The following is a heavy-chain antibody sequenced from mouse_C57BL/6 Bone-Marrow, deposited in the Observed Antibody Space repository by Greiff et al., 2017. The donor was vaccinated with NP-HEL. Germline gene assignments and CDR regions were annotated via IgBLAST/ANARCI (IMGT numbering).Heavy chain of an antibody. Sequence: DVMLVESGGGLVQPGGSLKLSCAASGFTFSDYYMYWVRQTPEKRLEWVAYISNGGGSTYYPDTVKGRFTISRDNAKNTLYLQMSRLKSEDTAMYYCARHDTSYYAMDYWGQGTSVTVSS. J-gene: IGHJ4*01. CDR2: ISNGGGST. V-gene: IGHV5-12*01. CDR1: GFTFSDYY. D-gene: IGHD2-10*02. CDR3: ARHDTSYYAMDY.